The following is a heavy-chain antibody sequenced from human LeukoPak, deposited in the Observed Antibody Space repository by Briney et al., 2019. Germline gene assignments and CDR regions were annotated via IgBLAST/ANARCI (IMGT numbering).Heavy chain of an antibody. V-gene: IGHV3-15*01. CDR2: IKSKTDGGTT. D-gene: IGHD3-22*01. Sequence: GGSLRLSCAASGFTFSNAWMSWVRQAPGKGLEWVGRIKSKTDGGTTDYAAPVKGRFTISRDNSKNTLYLQMNSLRAEDTTVYYCAKDQVRIYYDLPTFDYWGQGTLVTVSS. CDR1: GFTFSNAW. J-gene: IGHJ4*02. CDR3: AKDQVRIYYDLPTFDY.